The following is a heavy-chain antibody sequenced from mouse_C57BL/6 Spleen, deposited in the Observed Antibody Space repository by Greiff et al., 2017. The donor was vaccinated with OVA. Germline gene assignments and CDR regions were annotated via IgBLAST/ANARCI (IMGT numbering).Heavy chain of an antibody. CDR2: ISSGSSTI. J-gene: IGHJ3*01. CDR3: ARDLIYYGSSFAY. Sequence: EVKLVESGRGLVKPGGSLKLSCAASGFTFSDYGMHWVRQAPEKGLEWVAYISSGSSTIYYADTVKGRFTISRDNAKNTLFLQMTRLRSEDTAMYYGARDLIYYGSSFAYWGQGTLVTVSA. V-gene: IGHV5-17*01. D-gene: IGHD1-1*01. CDR1: GFTFSDYG.